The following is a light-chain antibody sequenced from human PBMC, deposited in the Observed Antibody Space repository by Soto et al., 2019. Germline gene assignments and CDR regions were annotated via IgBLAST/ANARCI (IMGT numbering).Light chain of an antibody. CDR1: SSDVGGYNY. CDR2: EVS. CDR3: SSYAGSNNYVV. V-gene: IGLV2-8*01. Sequence: QCALTQPPSASGSPGQSVTISCTGTSSDVGGYNYVSWYQQHPGKAPKLMIYEVSKRPSGVPDRFSGSKSGNTASLTVSGLQAEDEADYYCSSYAGSNNYVVVGGGTKLTVL. J-gene: IGLJ2*01.